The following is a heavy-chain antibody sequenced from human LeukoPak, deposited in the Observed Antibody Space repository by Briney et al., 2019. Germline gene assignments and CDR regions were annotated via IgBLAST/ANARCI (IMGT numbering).Heavy chain of an antibody. CDR3: ARYYYGSGTSFDP. V-gene: IGHV3-7*01. Sequence: QAGGSLRLSCAASGFIFSSYWMSWVRQAPGKGLEWVANIKQDGSEKYYVDSVKGRFTISRDNAKNSLYLQMNSLRAEDTAVFYCARYYYGSGTSFDPWGQGTLVTVSS. CDR2: IKQDGSEK. J-gene: IGHJ5*02. CDR1: GFIFSSYW. D-gene: IGHD3-10*01.